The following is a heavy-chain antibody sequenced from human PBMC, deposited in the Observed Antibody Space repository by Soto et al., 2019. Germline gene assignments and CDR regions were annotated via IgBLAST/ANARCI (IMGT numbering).Heavy chain of an antibody. CDR3: ASTPDYYGSGSYYNDLGYYYGMDV. CDR1: GGTFSSYA. J-gene: IGHJ6*02. Sequence: SVKVSCKASGGTFSSYAISWVRQAPGQGLEWMGGIIPIFGTANYAQKFQGRVTITADESMSTAYMELSSLRSEDTAVYYCASTPDYYGSGSYYNDLGYYYGMDVWGQGTTVTVSS. CDR2: IIPIFGTA. V-gene: IGHV1-69*13. D-gene: IGHD3-10*01.